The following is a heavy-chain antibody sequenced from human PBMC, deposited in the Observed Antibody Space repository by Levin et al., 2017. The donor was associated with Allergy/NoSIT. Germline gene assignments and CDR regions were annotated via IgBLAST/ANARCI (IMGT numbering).Heavy chain of an antibody. J-gene: IGHJ6*02. CDR1: GGTFSSYA. CDR3: ARGGDLGSNFGNYYYYGMDV. V-gene: IGHV1-69*01. D-gene: IGHD2-15*01. CDR2: IIPIFGTA. Sequence: KISCKASGGTFSSYAISWVRQAPGQGLEWMGGIIPIFGTANYAQKFQGRVTITADESTSTAYMELSSLRSEDTAVYYCARGGDLGSNFGNYYYYGMDVWGQGTTVTVSS.